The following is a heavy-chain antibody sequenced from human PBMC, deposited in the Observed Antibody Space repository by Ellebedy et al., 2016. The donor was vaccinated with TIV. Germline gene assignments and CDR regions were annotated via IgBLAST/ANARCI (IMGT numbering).Heavy chain of an antibody. Sequence: ASVKVSCXASGYTFTSYYMHWVRQAPGQGLEWMGIINPSGGSTSYAQKFQGRVTITADESTSTAYMELSSLRSEDTAVYYCAREGTAMDHYYYYYGMDVWGQGTTVTVSS. CDR1: GYTFTSYY. CDR2: INPSGGST. D-gene: IGHD5-18*01. J-gene: IGHJ6*02. V-gene: IGHV1-46*01. CDR3: AREGTAMDHYYYYYGMDV.